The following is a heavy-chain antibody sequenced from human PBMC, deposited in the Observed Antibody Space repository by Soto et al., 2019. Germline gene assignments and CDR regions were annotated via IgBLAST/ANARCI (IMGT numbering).Heavy chain of an antibody. D-gene: IGHD5-18*01. V-gene: IGHV1-3*01. CDR3: ARSPGTLGQYSYGFDY. CDR2: INAGNGNT. J-gene: IGHJ4*02. CDR1: GYTFTSYA. Sequence: ASVKVSCKASGYTFTSYAMHWVRQAPGQRLEWMGWINAGNGNTKYSRKFQGRVTITRDTSASTAYMELSSLRSEDTAVYYCARSPGTLGQYSYGFDYWGQGTLVTVSS.